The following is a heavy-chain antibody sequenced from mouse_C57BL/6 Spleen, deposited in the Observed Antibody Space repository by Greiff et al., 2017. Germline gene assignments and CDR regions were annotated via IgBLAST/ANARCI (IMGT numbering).Heavy chain of an antibody. D-gene: IGHD1-1*01. Sequence: EVQLQASGAELVRPGASVKLSCTASGFNIKDDYMHWVKQRPEQGLEWIGWIEPENGDTEYASKFQGKATITADTSSNTAYLPLSSLTSEDTAVYYCTIYYYGSSYYFDYWGQGTTLTVSS. CDR1: GFNIKDDY. CDR2: IEPENGDT. CDR3: TIYYYGSSYYFDY. J-gene: IGHJ2*01. V-gene: IGHV14-4*01.